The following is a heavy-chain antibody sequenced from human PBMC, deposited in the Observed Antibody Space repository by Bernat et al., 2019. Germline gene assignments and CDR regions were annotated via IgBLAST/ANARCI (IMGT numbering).Heavy chain of an antibody. CDR3: AREGGYSSSPWYFDL. CDR2: IIPILGIA. D-gene: IGHD6-6*01. V-gene: IGHV1-69*08. J-gene: IGHJ2*01. Sequence: QVQLVQSGAEVKKPGSSVKVSCKASGGTFSSYTISWVRQAPGQGLEWMGRIIPILGIANYAQKFQGRVTITADKSTSTAYMELSSLRSEDTAVYYCAREGGYSSSPWYFDLWGRGTLVTVSS. CDR1: GGTFSSYT.